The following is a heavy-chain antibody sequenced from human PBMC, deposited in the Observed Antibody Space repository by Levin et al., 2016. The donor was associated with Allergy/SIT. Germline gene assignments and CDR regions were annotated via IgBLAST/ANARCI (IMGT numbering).Heavy chain of an antibody. CDR3: ASQHGGFDY. J-gene: IGHJ4*02. D-gene: IGHD2-15*01. Sequence: SETLSLTCTVSGGSVSSGSYYWSWIRQPPGKGLEWIGYIYYSGSTNYNPSLKSRVTISVDTSKNQFSLKLSSVTAADTAVYYCASQHGGFDYWGQGTLVTVSS. CDR2: IYYSGST. CDR1: GGSVSSGSYY. V-gene: IGHV4-61*01.